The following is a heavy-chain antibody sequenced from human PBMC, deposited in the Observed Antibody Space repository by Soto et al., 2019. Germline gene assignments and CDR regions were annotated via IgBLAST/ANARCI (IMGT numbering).Heavy chain of an antibody. CDR2: IYYSGST. CDR3: ARDGSRPGGMDV. Sequence: PSETLSLTCTVSGGSISSGGYYWSWIRQHPGKGLEWIGYIYYSGSTYYNPSLKSRVTISVNTSKNQFSLKLSSVTAADTSVYYCARDGSRPGGMDVWYQGTTVTVSS. V-gene: IGHV4-31*03. CDR1: GGSISSGGYY. D-gene: IGHD3-10*01. J-gene: IGHJ6*02.